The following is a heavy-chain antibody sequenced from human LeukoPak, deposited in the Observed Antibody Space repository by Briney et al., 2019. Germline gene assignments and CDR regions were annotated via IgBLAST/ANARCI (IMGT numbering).Heavy chain of an antibody. V-gene: IGHV3-30*18. D-gene: IGHD5-24*01. CDR3: AKDWRWHQNTYGMNV. CDR1: GFIFSGYG. CDR2: ISYDGSNK. Sequence: GGSLRLSCGASGFIFSGYGMHWVRQAPGKGLEWLADISYDGSNKKYADSVKGRFTISRDNSKNTLYLEMDSLRAEDTAVYYCAKDWRWHQNTYGMNVWGQGTTLTVSS. J-gene: IGHJ6*02.